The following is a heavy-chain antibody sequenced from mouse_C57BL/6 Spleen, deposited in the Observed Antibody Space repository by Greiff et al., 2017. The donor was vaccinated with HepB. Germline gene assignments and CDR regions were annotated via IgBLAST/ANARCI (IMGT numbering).Heavy chain of an antibody. CDR1: GFTFSSYG. CDR2: ISSGGSYT. V-gene: IGHV5-6*01. CDR3: ARPSGSAWFAY. D-gene: IGHD3-1*01. J-gene: IGHJ3*01. Sequence: EVKLVESGGDLVKPGGSLKLSCAASGFTFSSYGMSWVRQTPDKRLEWVATISSGGSYTYYPDSVKGRFTISRDNAKNTLYLQMSSLKSEDTAMYYCARPSGSAWFAYWGQGTLVTVSA.